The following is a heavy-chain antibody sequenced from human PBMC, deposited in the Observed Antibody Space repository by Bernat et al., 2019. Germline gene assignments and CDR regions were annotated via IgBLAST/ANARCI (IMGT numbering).Heavy chain of an antibody. J-gene: IGHJ4*02. V-gene: IGHV4-39*01. CDR1: GGSISSSSYY. CDR3: ARHVGSGWYGDFGMDD. Sequence: QLQLQESGPGLVKPSETLSLTCTVSGGSISSSSYYWGWIRQPPGKGLGWIGSIYYSGSTYYNPSLKSRVTISVDTPKNQFSLKLSSVTAADTAVYYCARHVGSGWYGDFGMDDWGQGTLVTVSS. D-gene: IGHD6-19*01. CDR2: IYYSGST.